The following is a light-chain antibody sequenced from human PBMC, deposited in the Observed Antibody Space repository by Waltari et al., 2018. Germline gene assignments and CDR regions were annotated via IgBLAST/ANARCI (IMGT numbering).Light chain of an antibody. V-gene: IGLV2-14*03. CDR1: SSDIASYNY. CDR3: SSYTTSWTYV. CDR2: DVT. J-gene: IGLJ1*01. Sequence: QSVLTQPASVSGSPGQSITISCTGTSSDIASYNYVSWYQQYPGEAPKLIIYDVTSRPSGVSSRFSGSKSGHTAFLTISGLQAEDEADFFCSSYTTSWTYVFGTGTTVNVL.